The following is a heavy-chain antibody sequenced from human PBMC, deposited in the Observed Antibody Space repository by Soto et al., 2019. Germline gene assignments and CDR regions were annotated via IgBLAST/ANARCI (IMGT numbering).Heavy chain of an antibody. CDR1: GFTFSAYY. J-gene: IGHJ4*02. CDR3: ARDYGDYFPVDY. V-gene: IGHV1-2*02. CDR2: INPNSGGT. D-gene: IGHD4-17*01. Sequence: ASVKVSCKASGFTFSAYYIYWVRQAPGQGLEWIGWINPNSGGTNNAQKFQGRVTMTTDTSTSTAYMELRSLRSDDTAVYYCARDYGDYFPVDYWGQGTLVTVSS.